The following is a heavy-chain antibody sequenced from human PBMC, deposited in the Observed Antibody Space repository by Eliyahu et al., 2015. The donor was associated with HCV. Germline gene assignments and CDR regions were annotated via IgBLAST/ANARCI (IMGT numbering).Heavy chain of an antibody. CDR1: GFTFSSYG. CDR2: ISYDGSNK. V-gene: IGHV3-30*18. CDR3: AKEEGYYYYGMDV. Sequence: QVQLVESGGGVVQPGRSLRLSCAASGFTFSSYGMHWVRQAPGKGLEWVAVISYDGSNKYYADSVKDRFTISRDNSKNTLYLQMNSLRAEDTAVYYCAKEEGYYYYGMDVWGQGTTVTVSS. J-gene: IGHJ6*02.